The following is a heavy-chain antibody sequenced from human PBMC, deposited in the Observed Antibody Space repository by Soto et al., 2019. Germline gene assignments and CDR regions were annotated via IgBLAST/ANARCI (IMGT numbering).Heavy chain of an antibody. CDR1: GFTFSSYS. CDR3: ARIPEYYDFWGGPPYYYYYGMDV. CDR2: ISSSSSYI. D-gene: IGHD3-3*01. Sequence: AGGSLRLSCAASGFTFSSYSMNWVRQAPGKGLEWVSSISSSSSYIYYADSVKGRFTISRDNAKNSLYLQMNSLRAEDTAVYYCARIPEYYDFWGGPPYYYYYGMDVWGQGTTVTVSS. V-gene: IGHV3-21*01. J-gene: IGHJ6*02.